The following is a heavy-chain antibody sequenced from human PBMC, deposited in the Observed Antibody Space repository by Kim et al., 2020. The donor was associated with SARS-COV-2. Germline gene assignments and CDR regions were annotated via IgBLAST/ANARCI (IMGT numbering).Heavy chain of an antibody. CDR1: GDSISRNKTI. CDR3: TGGHAFNI. Sequence: SQTLSLTCAISGDSISRNKTIWTWVRQSPSRGLEYLGRTYYRSKWYNDYALSVKTRITINPDTSQNQFSLQLNSVTPEDTAVYYCTGGHAFNIWGQGTMVTVSS. CDR2: TYYRSKWYN. V-gene: IGHV6-1*01. J-gene: IGHJ3*02.